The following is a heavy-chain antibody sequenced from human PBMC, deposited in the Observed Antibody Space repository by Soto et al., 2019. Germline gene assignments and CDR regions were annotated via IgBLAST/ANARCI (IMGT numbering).Heavy chain of an antibody. J-gene: IGHJ4*02. Sequence: QVQVVQSGSEVQKPGSSVKVSCKASGGTFSSRAINWVRQATGQGLEWMGGIIGMFGTTTYSQKFQGRLTITADEFTRTAYMELTSLKSVDSASYYCARARTDYDRLPRDWGEGTVVIVSS. D-gene: IGHD4-17*01. CDR3: ARARTDYDRLPRD. CDR1: GGTFSSRA. V-gene: IGHV1-69*01. CDR2: IIGMFGTT.